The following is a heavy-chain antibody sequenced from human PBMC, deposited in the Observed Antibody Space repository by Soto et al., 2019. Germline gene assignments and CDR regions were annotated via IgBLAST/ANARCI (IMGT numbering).Heavy chain of an antibody. D-gene: IGHD2-2*01. CDR3: AIAGTLGTIVVVPAATPTTDY. V-gene: IGHV1-69*02. CDR2: IIPILGIA. CDR1: VGTFSSYT. Sequence: GASVKVSCKASVGTFSSYTISWVRQAPGQGLEWMGRIIPILGIASYAQKFQGRVTITADKSTSTAYMELSSLRSEDTAVYYCAIAGTLGTIVVVPAATPTTDYWGQGTLVTVSS. J-gene: IGHJ4*02.